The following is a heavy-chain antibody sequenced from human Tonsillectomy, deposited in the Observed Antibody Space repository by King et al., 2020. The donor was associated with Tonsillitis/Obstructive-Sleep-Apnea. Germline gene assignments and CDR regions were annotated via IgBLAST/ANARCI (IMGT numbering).Heavy chain of an antibody. J-gene: IGHJ6*03. CDR1: GYTFTSYG. V-gene: IGHV1-18*01. CDR2: ISVYNGNT. CDR3: ARVPLLRSGAYYMDV. D-gene: IGHD3-3*01. Sequence: VQLVESGAEVKKPRASVKVSCKASGYTFTSYGISWVRQAPGQGLEWMGWISVYNGNTNFAQKLQDRVTMTTDTSTSTAYMELRTLRSDDTAVYYCARVPLLRSGAYYMDVWGKGTTVTVSS.